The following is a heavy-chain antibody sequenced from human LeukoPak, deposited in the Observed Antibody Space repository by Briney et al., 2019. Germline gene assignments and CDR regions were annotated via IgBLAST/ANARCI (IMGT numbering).Heavy chain of an antibody. CDR2: ISAYNGNT. Sequence: ASVKVSCKASGGTFSSYAISWVRQAPGQGLEWMGWISAYNGNTNYAQKLQGRVTMTTDTSTSTAYMELRSLRSDDTAVYYCARDKKRSYYYDSSGYYYFDYWGQGTLVTVSS. CDR3: ARDKKRSYYYDSSGYYYFDY. V-gene: IGHV1-18*01. D-gene: IGHD3-22*01. CDR1: GGTFSSYA. J-gene: IGHJ4*02.